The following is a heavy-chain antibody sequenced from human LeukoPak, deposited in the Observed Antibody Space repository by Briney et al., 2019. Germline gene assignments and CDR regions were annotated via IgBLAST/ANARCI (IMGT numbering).Heavy chain of an antibody. D-gene: IGHD1-14*01. CDR2: IYYSGST. V-gene: IGHV4-39*01. CDR1: GGSISSSSHY. J-gene: IGHJ4*02. Sequence: SETLSLTCTVSGGSISSSSHYWGWIRQPPGKGLEWIGSIYYSGSTYYNPSLKSRVTISVDTSKNQFSLKLSSVTAADTAVYYCASPLYNGYHPWGYWGQGTLVTVSS. CDR3: ASPLYNGYHPWGY.